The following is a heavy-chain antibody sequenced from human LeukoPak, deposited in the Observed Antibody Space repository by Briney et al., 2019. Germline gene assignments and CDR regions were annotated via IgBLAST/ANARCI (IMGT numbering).Heavy chain of an antibody. V-gene: IGHV1-3*01. D-gene: IGHD2-15*01. Sequence: ASVKVSCKASGYTFTSYAMHWVRQAPGQRLEWMGWINAGNGNTKYSQNFQGRVTVTSDTSASTVYMELSSLRSEDTAVYYCTSTLGYCSGGSCYRFDNWGQGTLVTVSS. CDR1: GYTFTSYA. CDR3: TSTLGYCSGGSCYRFDN. J-gene: IGHJ4*02. CDR2: INAGNGNT.